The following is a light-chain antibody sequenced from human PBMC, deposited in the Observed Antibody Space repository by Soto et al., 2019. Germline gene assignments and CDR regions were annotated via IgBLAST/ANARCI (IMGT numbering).Light chain of an antibody. Sequence: QSALTQPASVSGSPGQSITISCTGTSSDVGRYNFVSWYQQHPGKAPKFIIYDVNNRPSGVSNRFSGSKSGDTASLTISGLQAEYEADYYCSSYTSSSTYVFGTGTKVTVL. CDR3: SSYTSSSTYV. J-gene: IGLJ1*01. CDR2: DVN. V-gene: IGLV2-14*01. CDR1: SSDVGRYNF.